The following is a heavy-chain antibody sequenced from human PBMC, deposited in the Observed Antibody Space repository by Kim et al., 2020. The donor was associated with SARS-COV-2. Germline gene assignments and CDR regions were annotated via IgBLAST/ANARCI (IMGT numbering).Heavy chain of an antibody. CDR2: ISSSSGTI. D-gene: IGHD6-13*01. CDR3: ARGGIAAARGPFDY. V-gene: IGHV3-48*02. CDR1: GFTFSSYS. J-gene: IGHJ4*02. Sequence: GSLRLSCAASGFTFSSYSMNWVRQAPGKGLEWVSYISSSSGTIYYADSVKGRFTISRNNAKNSLYLQMKSLRDEDTAVYYCARGGIAAARGPFDYWGQG.